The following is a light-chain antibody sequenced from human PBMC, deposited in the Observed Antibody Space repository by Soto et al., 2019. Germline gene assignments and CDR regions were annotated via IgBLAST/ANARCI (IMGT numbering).Light chain of an antibody. CDR1: SSDVGGYNY. CDR2: EVS. J-gene: IGLJ2*01. V-gene: IGLV2-14*01. CDR3: SSYTSSSTT. Sequence: QSALTQPASVSGSPGQSITISCTGTSSDVGGYNYVSWYQQHPGKAPKLMIYEVSNRPSGVSNRFSGSKSGNMASLTISGLQAEDEADYYCSSYTSSSTTFGGGTKVTVL.